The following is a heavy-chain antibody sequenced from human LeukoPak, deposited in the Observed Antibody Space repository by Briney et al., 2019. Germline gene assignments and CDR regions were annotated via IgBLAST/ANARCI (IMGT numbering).Heavy chain of an antibody. CDR2: INSDGSSR. CDR3: AREDYSGYDFYDY. V-gene: IGHV3-74*01. D-gene: IGHD5-12*01. CDR1: GFTFSRSW. Sequence: PGGSLRLSCAASGFTFSRSWMHWVRQGPGKGLVWVSLINSDGSSRNYADSVKGRFTISRDNAKNTLYLQMNSLRVEDTAVYYCAREDYSGYDFYDYWGQGSLVTVSS. J-gene: IGHJ4*02.